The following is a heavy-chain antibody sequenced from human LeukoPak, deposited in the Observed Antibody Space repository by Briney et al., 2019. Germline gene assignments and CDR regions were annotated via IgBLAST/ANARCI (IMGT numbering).Heavy chain of an antibody. Sequence: ASVKVSCKASGYTFTSYGISWVRQAPGQGLEWRGWISAYNGNTNYAQKRQGRVTMTPDTSTSTAYMELRSLRSDDTAVYYCARETSLYYYDSSGYSPLDYWGQGTLVTVSS. CDR3: ARETSLYYYDSSGYSPLDY. V-gene: IGHV1-18*01. D-gene: IGHD3-22*01. CDR1: GYTFTSYG. CDR2: ISAYNGNT. J-gene: IGHJ4*02.